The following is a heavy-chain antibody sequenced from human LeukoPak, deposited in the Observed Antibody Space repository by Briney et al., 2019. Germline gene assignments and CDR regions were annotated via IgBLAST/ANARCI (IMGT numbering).Heavy chain of an antibody. Sequence: GASVKVSCKASGYTFTSYGISWVRQAPGQGLEWMGWISAYNGNTNYAQKLQGRGTMTTDTSTSTAYMELRSLRYDDTAVYYCARDHSSGPHWFDPWGQGTLVTVSS. CDR2: ISAYNGNT. J-gene: IGHJ5*02. V-gene: IGHV1-18*01. D-gene: IGHD3-22*01. CDR3: ARDHSSGPHWFDP. CDR1: GYTFTSYG.